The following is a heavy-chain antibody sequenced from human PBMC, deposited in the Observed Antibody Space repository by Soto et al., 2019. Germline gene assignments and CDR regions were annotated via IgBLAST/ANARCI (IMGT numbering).Heavy chain of an antibody. D-gene: IGHD3-3*01. CDR1: GFTFSNAW. V-gene: IGHV3-15*07. CDR3: AKHITIFGVVMD. J-gene: IGHJ4*02. CDR2: IKSKTDGGST. Sequence: PVGSLRLSCAASGFTFSNAWMNWVRQAPGKGLEWVGRIKSKTDGGSTYYADSVKGRFTISRDNSKNTLYLQMNSLRAEDTAVYYCAKHITIFGVVMDWGQGTLVTVSS.